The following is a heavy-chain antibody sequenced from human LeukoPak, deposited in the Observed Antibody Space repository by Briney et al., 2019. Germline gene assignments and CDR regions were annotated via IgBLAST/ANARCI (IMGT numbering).Heavy chain of an antibody. CDR1: GGSFSGYY. CDR2: INHSGST. CDR3: ARAGRFGSGYYWSLYYFDY. J-gene: IGHJ4*02. Sequence: PSETLSLTCAVYGGSFSGYYWSWIRQPPGKGLEWIGEINHSGSTNYNPSLKSRVTISVDTSKNQFSLKLSSVTAADTAVYYCARAGRFGSGYYWSLYYFDYWGQGTLVTVSS. V-gene: IGHV4-34*01. D-gene: IGHD3-22*01.